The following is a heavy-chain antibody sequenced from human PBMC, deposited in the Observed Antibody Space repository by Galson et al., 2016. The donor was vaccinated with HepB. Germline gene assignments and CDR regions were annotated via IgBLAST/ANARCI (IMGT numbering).Heavy chain of an antibody. CDR1: GFSFSDYY. Sequence: SLRLSCAASGFSFSDYYMTWIRQAPGKGLEWVSAISGGSGDSTYYADSVKGRFTISRDSSENTLFLQMNSLTADDTAVYYCAKDLQWLVRPEFWGQGTLVAVSS. J-gene: IGHJ4*02. CDR3: AKDLQWLVRPEF. CDR2: ISGGSGDST. V-gene: IGHV3-23*01. D-gene: IGHD6-19*01.